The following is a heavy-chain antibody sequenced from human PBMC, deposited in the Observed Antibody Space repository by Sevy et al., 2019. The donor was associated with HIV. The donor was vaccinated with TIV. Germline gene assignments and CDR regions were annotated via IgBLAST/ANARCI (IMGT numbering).Heavy chain of an antibody. Sequence: EGSLRLSCAASGFTFSNAWMSWVRQAPGKGLEWVGRIISKTDGGTTDYAAPVKGRFTISRDDSKNTLYLQMNSLKTEDTAVYYCSTDPIIVLLVTDGMDVWGQGTTVTVSS. CDR2: IISKTDGGTT. V-gene: IGHV3-15*01. CDR1: GFTFSNAW. J-gene: IGHJ6*02. D-gene: IGHD2-8*02. CDR3: STDPIIVLLVTDGMDV.